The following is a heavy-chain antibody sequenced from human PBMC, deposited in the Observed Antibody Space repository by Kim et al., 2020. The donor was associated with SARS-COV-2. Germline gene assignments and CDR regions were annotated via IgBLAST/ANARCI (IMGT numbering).Heavy chain of an antibody. Sequence: GGSLRLSCAASGFTFSSYSMSWVRQAPGKGLEWVSYITRSSSTIYYADSVKGRFTISRDNAENSLYLQMNSLTDEDTAVYYCARGRWLHSDPDAFDIWGQGTKVTVSS. CDR2: ITRSSSTI. D-gene: IGHD5-12*01. V-gene: IGHV3-48*02. J-gene: IGHJ3*02. CDR1: GFTFSSYS. CDR3: ARGRWLHSDPDAFDI.